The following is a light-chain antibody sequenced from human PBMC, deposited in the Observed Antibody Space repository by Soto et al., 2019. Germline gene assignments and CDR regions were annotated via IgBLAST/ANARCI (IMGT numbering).Light chain of an antibody. CDR2: EVS. CDR1: SSDVXGYNY. J-gene: IGLJ3*02. Sequence: QSVXTQPASVSGSXGXXXXXXXTGTSSDVXGYNYVSWYQQHPGKAPKLMIYEVSNRPSGVSNRFSGSKSGNTASLTISGLQAEDEADYYCSSYTSSSTLDWVFGGGTKLTVL. CDR3: SSYTSSSTLDWV. V-gene: IGLV2-14*01.